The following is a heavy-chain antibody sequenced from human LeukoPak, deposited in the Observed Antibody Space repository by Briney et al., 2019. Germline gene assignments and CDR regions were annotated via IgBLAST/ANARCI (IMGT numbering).Heavy chain of an antibody. V-gene: IGHV4-39*01. D-gene: IGHD6-13*01. J-gene: IGHJ1*01. CDR2: NCYSGST. Sequence: SETLTLTCTVSGFTISSSCYYWVRQPPPPGKELEWIMNNCYSGSTYYNPSLKSRVTISVDTSKNQFSLKLSSVTAADTAVYYCARVSSSWYETRYGAEYFQHLGQGNLVTVSS. CDR3: ARVSSSWYETRYGAEYFQH. CDR1: GFTISSSCYY.